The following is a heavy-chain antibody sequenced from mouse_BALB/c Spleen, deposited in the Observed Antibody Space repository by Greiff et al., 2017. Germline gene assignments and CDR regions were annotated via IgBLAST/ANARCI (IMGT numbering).Heavy chain of an antibody. D-gene: IGHD4-1*01. CDR2: ILPGSGST. CDR3: ARAAPGTGYYFDY. J-gene: IGHJ2*01. V-gene: IGHV1-9*01. CDR1: GYTFSSYW. Sequence: VQLQQSGAELMKPGASVKISCKATGYTFSSYWIEWVKQRPGHGLEWIGEILPGSGSTNYNEKFKGKATFTADTSSNTAYMQLSSLTSEDSAVYYCARAAPGTGYYFDYWGQGTTLTVSS.